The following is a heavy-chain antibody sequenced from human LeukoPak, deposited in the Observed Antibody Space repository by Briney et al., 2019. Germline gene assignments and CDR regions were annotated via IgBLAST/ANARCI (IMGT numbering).Heavy chain of an antibody. CDR1: DGSISTYY. J-gene: IGHJ1*01. CDR2: IHNSGST. Sequence: SETLSLTCSVSDGSISTYYWSWIRQSPGKGLEWVGYIHNSGSTNYNPSLKSRVTISVDTSKNQFSLKLSSVTAADTAVYYCASALTTLEYFQHWGRGTLVTVSS. V-gene: IGHV4-59*01. CDR3: ASALTTLEYFQH. D-gene: IGHD4-17*01.